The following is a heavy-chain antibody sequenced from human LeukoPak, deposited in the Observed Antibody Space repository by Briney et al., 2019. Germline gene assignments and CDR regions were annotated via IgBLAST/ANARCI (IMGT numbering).Heavy chain of an antibody. CDR1: GYIFSNYW. CDR3: ARQGRGYSGYGIDY. V-gene: IGHV5-51*01. D-gene: IGHD5-12*01. Sequence: HGESLKISCQASGYIFSNYWIGWVRQMPGKGLEWMGIIYPGDSDTRYSPSFQGQVTISADKSISTAYLQWSSLKASDTAMYYCARQGRGYSGYGIDYWGQGTLVTVSS. J-gene: IGHJ4*02. CDR2: IYPGDSDT.